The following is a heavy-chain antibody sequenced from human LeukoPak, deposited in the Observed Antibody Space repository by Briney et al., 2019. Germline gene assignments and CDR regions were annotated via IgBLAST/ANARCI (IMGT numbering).Heavy chain of an antibody. V-gene: IGHV4-61*01. CDR3: ARGGGYSYGYAFDI. CDR2: IYYSGGT. D-gene: IGHD5-18*01. CDR1: GGSVSSGSYY. J-gene: IGHJ3*02. Sequence: PETLSLTCTVSGGSVSSGSYYWSWIRQPPGKGLEWIGYIYYSGGTNYNPSLKSRVTISIDTSKNQFSLKLSSVTAADTAVFYCARGGGYSYGYAFDIWGQGTMVTVS.